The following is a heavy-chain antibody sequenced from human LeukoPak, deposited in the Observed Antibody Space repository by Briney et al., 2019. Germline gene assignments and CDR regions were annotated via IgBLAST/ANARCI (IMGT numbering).Heavy chain of an antibody. J-gene: IGHJ3*02. D-gene: IGHD6-19*01. Sequence: AGGSLRLSCAASGFTFSSYAMHWVRQAPGKGLEWVANIKQDGSEKYYVDSVKGRFTISRDNAKNSLYLQMNSLRAEDTAVYYCAREDSRGYIWGQGTMVTVSS. CDR1: GFTFSSYA. V-gene: IGHV3-7*01. CDR3: AREDSRGYI. CDR2: IKQDGSEK.